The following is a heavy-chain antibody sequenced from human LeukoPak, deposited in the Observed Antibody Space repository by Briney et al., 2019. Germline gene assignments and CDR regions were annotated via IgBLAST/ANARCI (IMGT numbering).Heavy chain of an antibody. J-gene: IGHJ4*02. V-gene: IGHV4-4*07. D-gene: IGHD3-9*01. Sequence: SETLSLTCTVSGGSIGSYYWSWIRQPAGKGLEWIGRFYTSGSTNYNPSLKSRVTMSVDTSKNQFSLKLSSVTAADTAVYYCARGSNDWYYFDYWGQGTLVTVSS. CDR2: FYTSGST. CDR1: GGSIGSYY. CDR3: ARGSNDWYYFDY.